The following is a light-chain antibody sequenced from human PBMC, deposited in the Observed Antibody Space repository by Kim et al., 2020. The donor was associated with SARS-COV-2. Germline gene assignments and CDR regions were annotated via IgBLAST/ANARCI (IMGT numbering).Light chain of an antibody. CDR1: NSDVGAYNH. Sequence: QSALTQPASVSGSPGQSITISCTGTNSDVGAYNHFSWYQHHPGKAPKLMIYGVSKRPSGVSDRFSGSKSGNTASLAISGLQAEDEADYYCNSYTSSSGWVFGGGTQLTVL. V-gene: IGLV2-14*03. J-gene: IGLJ3*02. CDR2: GVS. CDR3: NSYTSSSGWV.